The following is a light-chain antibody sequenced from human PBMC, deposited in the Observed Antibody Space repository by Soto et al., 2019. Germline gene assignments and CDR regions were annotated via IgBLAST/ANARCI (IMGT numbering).Light chain of an antibody. CDR1: QSVSSN. J-gene: IGKJ2*01. V-gene: IGKV3-15*01. CDR2: GAS. CDR3: QQYNNWPPYT. Sequence: EIVMTQSPATLSVSPGERATLSCRASQSVSSNLAWYQQKPGQAPRLLIYGASTRATGIPARFSGSGSGTEFTLTISRLQSEDFAVYYCQQYNNWPPYTLGQGTKLEIK.